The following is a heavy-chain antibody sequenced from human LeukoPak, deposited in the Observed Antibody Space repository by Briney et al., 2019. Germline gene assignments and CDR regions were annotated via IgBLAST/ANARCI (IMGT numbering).Heavy chain of an antibody. V-gene: IGHV3-21*01. D-gene: IGHD2-2*03. CDR3: ARDWMGPPSFDY. CDR2: ITTSSSYI. CDR1: GFTFSSYA. Sequence: GGSLRLSCAASGFTFSSYAMSWVRQAPVKGLEWVSAITTSSSYIYYADSVKGRFTISRDNAKNSLYLQMNSLRAEDTAVYYCARDWMGPPSFDYWGQGTLVTVSS. J-gene: IGHJ4*02.